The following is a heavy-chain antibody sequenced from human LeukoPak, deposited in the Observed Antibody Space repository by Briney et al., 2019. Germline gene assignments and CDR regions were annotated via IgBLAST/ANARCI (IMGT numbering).Heavy chain of an antibody. CDR1: GFTFSDYY. CDR2: ISGSGGST. J-gene: IGHJ4*02. V-gene: IGHV3-23*01. Sequence: GGSLRLSCAASGFTFSDYYMSWIRQAPGKGLEWVSAISGSGGSTYYADSVKGRFTISRDNSKNTLYLQMNSLRAEDTAVYYCAKSEYSSGWTSDYWGQGTLVTVSS. CDR3: AKSEYSSGWTSDY. D-gene: IGHD6-19*01.